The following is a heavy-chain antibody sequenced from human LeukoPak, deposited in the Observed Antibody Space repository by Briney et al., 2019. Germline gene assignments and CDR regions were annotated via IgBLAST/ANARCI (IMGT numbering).Heavy chain of an antibody. J-gene: IGHJ3*01. CDR3: AKVEQNSSYYTGGSFDF. D-gene: IGHD1-26*01. Sequence: GGSLRLSCAASGFTSSSHWMTWVRQAPGKGLEWVASLKKDVDEKYYVDSVKGRFTISRDNAKNSVYLHMNSLRVEDTAVYFCAKVEQNSSYYTGGSFDFWGQGTMVTVSS. CDR2: LKKDVDEK. V-gene: IGHV3-7*01. CDR1: GFTSSSHW.